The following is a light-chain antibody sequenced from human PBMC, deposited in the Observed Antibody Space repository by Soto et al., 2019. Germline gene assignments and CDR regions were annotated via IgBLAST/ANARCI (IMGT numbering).Light chain of an antibody. CDR2: VDSDGSH. J-gene: IGLJ3*02. CDR1: SGHSSYA. CDR3: QTWGTVTWL. Sequence: QAVVTQSPSASASLGASVRLTCTLSSGHSSYAIAWHQQQPEKGPRYLMKVDSDGSHIKGDGIPDRFSGSSSGAERYLTISSLQSEDEADYYCQTWGTVTWLFGGGTKLTVL. V-gene: IGLV4-69*01.